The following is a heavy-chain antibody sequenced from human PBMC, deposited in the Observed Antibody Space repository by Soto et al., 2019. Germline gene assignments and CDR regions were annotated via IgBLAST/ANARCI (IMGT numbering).Heavy chain of an antibody. D-gene: IGHD3-10*01. CDR2: MNPNSGNT. Sequence: TSVRLTCKASGYTFTSYDINWVRQATRQGLEWMGWMNPNSGNTGYAQKFQGRVTMTRNTSISTAYMELSSLRSEDTAVYYCAREFGPGGWFDPWGQGTLVTGSS. CDR3: AREFGPGGWFDP. J-gene: IGHJ5*02. V-gene: IGHV1-8*01. CDR1: GYTFTSYD.